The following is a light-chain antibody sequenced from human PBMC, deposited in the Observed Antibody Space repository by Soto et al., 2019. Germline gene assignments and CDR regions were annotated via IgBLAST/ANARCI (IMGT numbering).Light chain of an antibody. CDR1: QNLGTLY. CDR3: QQYGSSQT. CDR2: SAS. V-gene: IGKV3-20*01. J-gene: IGKJ1*01. Sequence: EVVFRQCAGPGFRPTMKKETLSCRASQNLGTLYLAWFQQKSGQAPRLLIYSASRRATGIPDRFTGSGSGTDFTLTINRVEPEDFAVYYCQQYGSSQTFRHGTKAEI.